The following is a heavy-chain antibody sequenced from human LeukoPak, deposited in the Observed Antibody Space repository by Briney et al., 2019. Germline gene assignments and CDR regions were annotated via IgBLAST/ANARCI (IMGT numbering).Heavy chain of an antibody. CDR1: GYTFTGYY. J-gene: IGHJ4*02. D-gene: IGHD3-3*01. V-gene: IGHV1-2*02. CDR3: ARDSYYDFWSGYYSRSDY. CDR2: INPNSGGT. Sequence: ASVKVSCKASGYTFTGYYMHWVRQAPGQGLEWMGWINPNSGGTNYAQKFQGRVTMTRDTSISTAYMELSRLRSDDTAVYYCARDSYYDFWSGYYSRSDYWGQGTLVTVSS.